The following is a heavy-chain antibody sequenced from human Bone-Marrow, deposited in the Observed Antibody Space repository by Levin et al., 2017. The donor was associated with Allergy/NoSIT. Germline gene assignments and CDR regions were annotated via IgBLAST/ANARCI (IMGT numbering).Heavy chain of an antibody. CDR1: GGTFNSYT. CDR2: IIPNLGAP. Sequence: SVKVSCKASGGTFNSYTLNWVRQAPGQGLEWMGRIIPNLGAPMYAQRFQGRVTITADIHPTTVYMERNSLRVEDSAVVYCAREQHYDDEMSGAFESWGQGTVVSGSS. CDR3: AREQHYDDEMSGAFES. V-gene: IGHV1-69*08. D-gene: IGHD3-22*01. J-gene: IGHJ3*02.